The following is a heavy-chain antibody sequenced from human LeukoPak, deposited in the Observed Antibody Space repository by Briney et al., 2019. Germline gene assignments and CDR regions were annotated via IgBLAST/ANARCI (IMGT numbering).Heavy chain of an antibody. Sequence: GGSLRLSCEGSAFIFSGHWMNWVRQTPGKGLEWVASIKEDGSERQYVDSVKGRFTISRDDAKNSLYLQMNSLRVEDTAVYHCVRYFTAVAPTLRLDYWGQGTLVTVSS. J-gene: IGHJ4*02. V-gene: IGHV3-7*03. CDR2: IKEDGSER. CDR1: AFIFSGHW. CDR3: VRYFTAVAPTLRLDY. D-gene: IGHD6-19*01.